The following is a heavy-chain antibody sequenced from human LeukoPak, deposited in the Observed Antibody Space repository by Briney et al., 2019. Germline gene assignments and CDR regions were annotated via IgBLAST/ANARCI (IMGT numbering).Heavy chain of an antibody. Sequence: GRSLRLPCAASGFTFSSYAMHWVRQAPGKGLEWVALIWYDGSNKYYGDFVKGRFTISRDNSKNTLYLQMNSLRVEDTAVYYCARDGAVAGTGDFYGMDVWGQGTTVTVSS. D-gene: IGHD6-19*01. CDR2: IWYDGSNK. CDR3: ARDGAVAGTGDFYGMDV. V-gene: IGHV3-33*08. CDR1: GFTFSSYA. J-gene: IGHJ6*02.